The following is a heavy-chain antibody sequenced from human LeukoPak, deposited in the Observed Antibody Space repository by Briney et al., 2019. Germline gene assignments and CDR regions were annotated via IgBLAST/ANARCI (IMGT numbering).Heavy chain of an antibody. CDR3: ARKGELERRRSWDY. D-gene: IGHD1-1*01. Sequence: PGGSLRLSCAASGFTFSNYWMSWVRQVPGKGLEWVANIKQDGRENYYVDSVKGRFTISRDNAKNSLFLQMNSLRAEDTAVYYCARKGELERRRSWDYWGQGTLVTVSS. CDR2: IKQDGREN. V-gene: IGHV3-7*03. J-gene: IGHJ4*02. CDR1: GFTFSNYW.